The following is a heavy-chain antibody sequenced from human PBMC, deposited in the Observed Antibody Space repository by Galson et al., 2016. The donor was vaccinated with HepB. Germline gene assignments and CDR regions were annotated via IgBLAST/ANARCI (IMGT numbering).Heavy chain of an antibody. V-gene: IGHV3-23*01. D-gene: IGHD3-16*02. CDR3: AKHRSLLEPSYLDY. Sequence: SLRLSCAASGFTFDDYAMSWVRQAPGKGLEWVSAISGSGDYTDYADSVRGRFTISRDNSKNTVYLQMNSLRAEDTAIYYCAKHRSLLEPSYLDYWGQETLVTVSS. CDR1: GFTFDDYA. J-gene: IGHJ4*02. CDR2: ISGSGDYT.